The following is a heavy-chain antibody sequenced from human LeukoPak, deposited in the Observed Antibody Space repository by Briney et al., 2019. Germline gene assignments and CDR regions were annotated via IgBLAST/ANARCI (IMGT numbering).Heavy chain of an antibody. V-gene: IGHV3-30*18. D-gene: IGHD3-16*01. Sequence: PGGSLRLSCAASGFTFRSYGMHWVRQAPGKGLEWVAVISYDGSNKYYADSVKGRFTISRDNSKNTLYLQMSSLRAEDTAVYYCVKGGGAAVYNWFDPWGQGTLVTVSS. CDR1: GFTFRSYG. CDR3: VKGGGAAVYNWFDP. CDR2: ISYDGSNK. J-gene: IGHJ5*02.